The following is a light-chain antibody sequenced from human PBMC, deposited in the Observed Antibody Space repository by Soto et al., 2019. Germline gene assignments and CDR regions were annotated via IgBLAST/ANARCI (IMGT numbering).Light chain of an antibody. CDR3: QQSYTTPYT. J-gene: IGKJ2*01. Sequence: DIQMTQSPSSLSASVGDRITITCRASQNINTYLNWFQQKPGKAPSLLIYAASSLQSGVPSRFSASGSVTDFTLTINSLQPEDFAAYYCQQSYTTPYTFCQGTKVEIK. CDR2: AAS. V-gene: IGKV1-39*01. CDR1: QNINTY.